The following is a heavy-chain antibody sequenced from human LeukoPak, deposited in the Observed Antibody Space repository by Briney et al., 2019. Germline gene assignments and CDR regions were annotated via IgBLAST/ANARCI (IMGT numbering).Heavy chain of an antibody. Sequence: PSKTLSLTCNVSGGSISSSSYYWGWIRQPPGKGLEWIGSMYYSGSTYYNPSLKSRVTIYVYTSKSHFSLRLSSVTAADTAVYYCAGLRTGLGYFDSWGQGTLVTVSS. CDR3: AGLRTGLGYFDS. D-gene: IGHD1-1*01. J-gene: IGHJ4*02. CDR1: GGSISSSSYY. V-gene: IGHV4-39*02. CDR2: MYYSGST.